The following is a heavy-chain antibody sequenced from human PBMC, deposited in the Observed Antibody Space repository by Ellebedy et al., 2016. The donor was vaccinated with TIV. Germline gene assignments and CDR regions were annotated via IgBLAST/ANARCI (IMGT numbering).Heavy chain of an antibody. D-gene: IGHD1-14*01. CDR1: GFTLSNSG. CDR2: ISISGTTL. V-gene: IGHV3-48*01. Sequence: LSLTXXASGFTLSNSGMTWVRQAPGKGLEWVSYISISGTTLYYADSVRGRFTISRDNAKNSLYLRMNSLRADDTAMYYCARVDRVSHAMDVWGQGTPVTVSS. CDR3: ARVDRVSHAMDV. J-gene: IGHJ6*02.